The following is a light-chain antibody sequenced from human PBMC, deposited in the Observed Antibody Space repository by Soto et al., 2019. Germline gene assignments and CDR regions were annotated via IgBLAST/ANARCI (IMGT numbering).Light chain of an antibody. J-gene: IGKJ1*01. CDR2: DAS. Sequence: DIQMTHSPSTLSASVGDRVTITCRASQSITIWLAWYQQKPGKAPKLLIFDASSLESGVPSRFSGRGSGTEFTLTISSLQPDDVASYYCQQYNSYSWTFDQGTKVEIK. V-gene: IGKV1-5*01. CDR1: QSITIW. CDR3: QQYNSYSWT.